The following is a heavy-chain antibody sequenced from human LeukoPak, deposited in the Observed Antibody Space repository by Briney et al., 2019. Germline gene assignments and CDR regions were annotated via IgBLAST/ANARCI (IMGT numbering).Heavy chain of an antibody. J-gene: IGHJ4*02. V-gene: IGHV1-2*02. CDR2: INPNIGDT. D-gene: IGHD5-24*01. Sequence: AASVKVSCKASGYTFTGYYMHWVPQAPGQGLEWMGWINPNIGDTNYAPKFQGRVTMTRDTSITTAYMERSRLRSDDTAVYYCARVEMATITVDYWGQGTLVTVSS. CDR3: ARVEMATITVDY. CDR1: GYTFTGYY.